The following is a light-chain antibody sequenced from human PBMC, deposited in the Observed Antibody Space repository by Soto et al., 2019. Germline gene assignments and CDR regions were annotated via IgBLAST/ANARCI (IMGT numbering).Light chain of an antibody. CDR2: AAS. V-gene: IGKV1-39*01. CDR3: QQSSITPPS. J-gene: IGKJ5*01. Sequence: DIQMTQSPSSLSASVGDRMTISCRASQRINSYLNWYQQKPGKAPKLLIYAASSLQSGVPSRFSGSGSGTDFALTITSLQPEDFATYYCQQSSITPPSFGQGTRLEI. CDR1: QRINSY.